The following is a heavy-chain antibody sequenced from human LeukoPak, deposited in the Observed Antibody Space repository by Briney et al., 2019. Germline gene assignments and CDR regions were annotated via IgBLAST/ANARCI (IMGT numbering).Heavy chain of an antibody. CDR1: GFIFSSYS. CDR3: AKGSPGYYYDSSGAALDY. CDR2: ISGSGGST. Sequence: GGSLRLSCAASGFIFSSYSMNWVRQAPGKGLEWVSAISGSGGSTYYADSVKGRFTISRDNSKNTLYLQMNSLRAEDTAVYYCAKGSPGYYYDSSGAALDYWGQGTLVTVSS. D-gene: IGHD3-22*01. J-gene: IGHJ4*02. V-gene: IGHV3-23*01.